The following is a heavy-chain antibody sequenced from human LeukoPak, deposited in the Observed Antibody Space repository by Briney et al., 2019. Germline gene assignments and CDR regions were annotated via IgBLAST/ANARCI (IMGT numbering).Heavy chain of an antibody. Sequence: ASVKVSCKASGYSFTSYGISWVRQAPGQGLEWMGWISGYNGNTNYAQRLQGRITMTTDTSTSTAYMELRSLRSDDTAVYYCARDLGGWYGEFDNWGQGTLVTVSS. CDR2: ISGYNGNT. CDR3: ARDLGGWYGEFDN. J-gene: IGHJ4*02. CDR1: GYSFTSYG. V-gene: IGHV1-18*01. D-gene: IGHD6-19*01.